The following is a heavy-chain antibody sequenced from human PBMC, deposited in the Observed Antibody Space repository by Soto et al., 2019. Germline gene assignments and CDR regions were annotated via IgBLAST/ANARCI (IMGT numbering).Heavy chain of an antibody. CDR2: ISGSGGST. V-gene: IGHV3-23*01. Sequence: GVSLRLSCAASGFTFSSYAMSWVRQAPGKGLEWVSAISGSGGSTYYADSVKGRFTISRDNSKNTLYLQMNSLRAEDTAVYYCAKDGSARVQLWPDYYYYGMDVWGQGTKVSAS. CDR3: AKDGSARVQLWPDYYYYGMDV. CDR1: GFTFSSYA. J-gene: IGHJ6*02. D-gene: IGHD5-18*01.